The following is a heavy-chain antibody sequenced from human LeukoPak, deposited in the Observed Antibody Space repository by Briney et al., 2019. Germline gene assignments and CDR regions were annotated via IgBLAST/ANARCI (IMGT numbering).Heavy chain of an antibody. Sequence: PGGSLRLSCAVSGFIFSNYAMSWVRQAPGKGLEWVSAISGSGGSTYYADSVKGRFTISRDNSKNTLYLQMNSLRSEDTAVYYCARETRGDGSSEHYWGQGTLVTVSS. V-gene: IGHV3-23*01. CDR2: ISGSGGST. D-gene: IGHD6-6*01. J-gene: IGHJ4*02. CDR1: GFIFSNYA. CDR3: ARETRGDGSSEHY.